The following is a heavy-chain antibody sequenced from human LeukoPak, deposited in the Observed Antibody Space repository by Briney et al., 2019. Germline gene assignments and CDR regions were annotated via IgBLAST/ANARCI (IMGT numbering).Heavy chain of an antibody. CDR1: GLTLNSYS. CDR3: ARDRGAAGELDH. Sequence: PGGSLRLSCAASGLTLNSYSLHWVRQAPGKGLEWVSYISSSGSNRYYADSVKGRFTISRDKAKNSLFLQMNSLRAEDTAVYYCARDRGAAGELDHWGQGTLVTVSS. J-gene: IGHJ4*02. D-gene: IGHD6-13*01. CDR2: ISSSGSNR. V-gene: IGHV3-21*05.